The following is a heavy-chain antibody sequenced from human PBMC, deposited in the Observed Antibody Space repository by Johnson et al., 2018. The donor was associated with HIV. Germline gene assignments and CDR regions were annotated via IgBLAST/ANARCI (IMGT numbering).Heavy chain of an antibody. Sequence: QVQLVESGGGVVQPGRSLRLSCAASGFTFSSYGMHWVRQAPGKGLEWVSVISYDGSNKYYADSVKGRFTISSSNSKNTLYLQQNSLRAEDTAVYYCARADYGDYNDAFDIWCQGTMVTVSS. CDR3: ARADYGDYNDAFDI. D-gene: IGHD4-17*01. CDR1: GFTFSSYG. V-gene: IGHV3-30*03. J-gene: IGHJ3*02. CDR2: ISYDGSNK.